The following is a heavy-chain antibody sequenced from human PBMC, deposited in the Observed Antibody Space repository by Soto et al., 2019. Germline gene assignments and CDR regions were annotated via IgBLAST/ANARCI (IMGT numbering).Heavy chain of an antibody. J-gene: IGHJ1*01. CDR2: ISSDGSNK. Sequence: KGLEWVAVISSDGSNKYYADSVKGRFTISRDTSKNTLYLQMNSLRAEDTAVYYCARNQQSCFFCAEDGTRYDCSVPSFQ. CDR3: ARNQQSCFFCAEDGTRYDCSVPSFQ. D-gene: IGHD2-21*02. V-gene: IGHV3-30-3*01.